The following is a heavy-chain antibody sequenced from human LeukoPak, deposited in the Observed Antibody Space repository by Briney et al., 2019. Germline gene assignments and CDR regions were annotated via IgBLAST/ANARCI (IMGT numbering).Heavy chain of an antibody. CDR1: GYTFTSYD. Sequence: ASVKVSCKASGYTFTSYDINWVRQATGQGLEWMGWMNPNSGNTGYAQKFQGRITMTRNTSISTAYMELSSPRSEDTAVYYCARGSELDYYDSSGYYFDYWGQGTLVTVSS. D-gene: IGHD3-22*01. CDR3: ARGSELDYYDSSGYYFDY. CDR2: MNPNSGNT. J-gene: IGHJ4*02. V-gene: IGHV1-8*01.